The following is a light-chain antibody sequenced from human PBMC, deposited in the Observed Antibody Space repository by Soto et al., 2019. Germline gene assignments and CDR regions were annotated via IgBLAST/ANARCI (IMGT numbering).Light chain of an antibody. J-gene: IGLJ2*01. CDR3: AAWDDSLSGRVV. V-gene: IGLV1-47*01. Sequence: QSVLTQPPSASGTPGQRVTISCSASSSNIGSNYVYWYQQLPGTAPKLLIYRNNQRPSGVPDRFSGSKSGTSASLAISGLRSEDEADYYCAAWDDSLSGRVVFGGGTKVTVL. CDR1: SSNIGSNY. CDR2: RNN.